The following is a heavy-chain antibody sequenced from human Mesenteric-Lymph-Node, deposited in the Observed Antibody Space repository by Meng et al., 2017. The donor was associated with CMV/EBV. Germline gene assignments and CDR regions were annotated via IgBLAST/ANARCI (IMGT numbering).Heavy chain of an antibody. CDR3: ARVPAPYYYDTSGPFDY. Sequence: ASVKVSCKASGYTFSSYAISWVRQAPGQGLEWTGWVSVYNGYTNYAQKLQGRVTMTTDTSTSTAYMELGSLRSDDTAIYYCARVPAPYYYDTSGPFDYWGQGTLVTVSS. D-gene: IGHD3-22*01. J-gene: IGHJ4*02. V-gene: IGHV1-18*01. CDR1: GYTFSSYA. CDR2: VSVYNGYT.